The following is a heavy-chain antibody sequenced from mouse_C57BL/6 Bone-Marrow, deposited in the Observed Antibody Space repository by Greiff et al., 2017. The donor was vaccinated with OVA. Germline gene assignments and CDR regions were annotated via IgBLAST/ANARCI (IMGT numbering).Heavy chain of an antibody. V-gene: IGHV1-55*01. Sequence: QVQLQQSGAELVKPGDSVKMSCKASGYTFTSYWITWVKQRPGQGLEWIGDIYPGSGSTNYNEKFKSKATLTVDTSSSTAYMQLSSLTSEDSAVYYCARRYYGSHWYFDGWGTGTTVTVSS. D-gene: IGHD1-1*01. CDR2: IYPGSGST. CDR3: ARRYYGSHWYFDG. CDR1: GYTFTSYW. J-gene: IGHJ1*03.